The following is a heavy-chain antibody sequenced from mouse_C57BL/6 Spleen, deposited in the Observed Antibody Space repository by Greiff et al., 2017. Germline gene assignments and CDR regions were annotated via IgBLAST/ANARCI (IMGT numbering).Heavy chain of an antibody. Sequence: VQLQQSGPELVKPGASVKISCKASGYTFTDYYMNWVKQSHGKSLEWIGDINPNNGGTSYNQKFKGKATLTVDKSSSTAYMELRSLTSEDSAVYFCARGSLLLRYARDFDYWGQGTTVTVSS. CDR2: INPNNGGT. CDR1: GYTFTDYY. D-gene: IGHD1-1*01. J-gene: IGHJ2*01. CDR3: ARGSLLLRYARDFDY. V-gene: IGHV1-26*01.